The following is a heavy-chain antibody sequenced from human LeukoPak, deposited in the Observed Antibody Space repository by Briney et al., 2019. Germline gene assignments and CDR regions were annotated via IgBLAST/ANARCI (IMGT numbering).Heavy chain of an antibody. Sequence: PSETLSLTCGVSGGSFSGFFWTWIRQSPGRGLEWIGEINRRGTTYYNPSFESRLAISLDTSRNQFFLNLTSVTAADTAVYFCARGGTTYFSGSGTHPWGQGTLVTVSS. V-gene: IGHV4-34*01. CDR2: INRRGTT. CDR3: ARGGTTYFSGSGTHP. J-gene: IGHJ5*02. CDR1: GGSFSGFF. D-gene: IGHD3-10*01.